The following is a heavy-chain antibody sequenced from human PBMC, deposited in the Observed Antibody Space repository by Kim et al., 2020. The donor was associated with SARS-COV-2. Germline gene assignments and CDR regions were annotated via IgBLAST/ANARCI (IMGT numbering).Heavy chain of an antibody. CDR1: GFTFSTYG. Sequence: GGSLRLSCAVSGFTFSTYGMTWVRQAPGKGLEYVSGISNNGGSTYYADSVKGRVIISRDNSKNTLFLQMGSLRTEDTAVYYCVRAAPANDYWGQGTLVTVSS. CDR3: VRAAPANDY. CDR2: ISNNGGST. D-gene: IGHD2-15*01. J-gene: IGHJ4*02. V-gene: IGHV3-64*02.